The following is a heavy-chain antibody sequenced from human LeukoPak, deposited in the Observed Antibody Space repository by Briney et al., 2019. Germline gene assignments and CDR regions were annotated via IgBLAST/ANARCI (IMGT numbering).Heavy chain of an antibody. CDR1: GFTFNDYA. V-gene: IGHV3-9*01. D-gene: IGHD3-10*01. Sequence: GGSLRLSCAASGFTFNDYAMHWVRQAPGKGLEWVSGISWNSGSIGYADSVKGRFTISRDNAKNSLYLQMNSLRAEDTALYYCAKDMTPRVGSGSYYNGVLGYWGQGTLVTVSS. CDR2: ISWNSGSI. CDR3: AKDMTPRVGSGSYYNGVLGY. J-gene: IGHJ4*02.